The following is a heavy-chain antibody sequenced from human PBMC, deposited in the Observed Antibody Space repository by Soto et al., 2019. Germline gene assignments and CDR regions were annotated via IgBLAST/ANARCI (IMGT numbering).Heavy chain of an antibody. D-gene: IGHD2-21*02. J-gene: IGHJ4*02. CDR3: ARNGYCGADCYRQPHSAYDY. Sequence: QVQLVQSGAEVKKPGASVKVSCKASGYTFTDYGISWVRQAPGQGLEWMGWISTYNGNTNFAQNLQGRVTMTTDTSTGTAYMELKSLRSDDTAVYYCARNGYCGADCYRQPHSAYDYWGQGTLVTVSS. CDR1: GYTFTDYG. V-gene: IGHV1-18*04. CDR2: ISTYNGNT.